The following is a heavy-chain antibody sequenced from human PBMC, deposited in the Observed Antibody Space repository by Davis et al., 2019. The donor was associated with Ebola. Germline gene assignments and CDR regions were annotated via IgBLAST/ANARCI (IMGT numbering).Heavy chain of an antibody. Sequence: SETLSLTCTVSGGSISSSSYYWGWIRQPPGKGLEWIGSIYYSGSTYYNPSLKSRVTISVDTSKNQFSLKLSSVTAADTAVYYCARAHIVLMVYASYFDLWGRGTLVTVSS. D-gene: IGHD2-8*01. J-gene: IGHJ2*01. CDR2: IYYSGST. CDR1: GGSISSSSYY. CDR3: ARAHIVLMVYASYFDL. V-gene: IGHV4-39*01.